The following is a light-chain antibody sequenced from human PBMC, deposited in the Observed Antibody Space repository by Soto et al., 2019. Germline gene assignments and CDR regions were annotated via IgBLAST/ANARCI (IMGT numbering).Light chain of an antibody. V-gene: IGKV3-20*01. J-gene: IGKJ1*01. CDR1: QTVSNNY. CDR2: GAS. CDR3: QQYNSYS. Sequence: EIVLTQSPGTLSLSPGDRATLSCRASQTVSNNYLAWCQQKPGQAPRLLIYGASTRATGSPDRFSASGSATEFTLTISSLQPDDFATYYCQQYNSYSFGQGTKVDI.